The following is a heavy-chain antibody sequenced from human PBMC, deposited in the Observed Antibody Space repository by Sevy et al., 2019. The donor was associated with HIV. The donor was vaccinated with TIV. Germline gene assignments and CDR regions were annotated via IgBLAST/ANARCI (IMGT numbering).Heavy chain of an antibody. Sequence: GGSLRLSCAASGFTFSGYGMHWVRQAPGKGLEWVTVIWYDGSHKYYVDSVKGRFTISRDNSKNTLYLQMNSLRAGDTAVYYCAKNRRWGDSGTYYYDFDYWGQGTLVTVSS. CDR1: GFTFSGYG. CDR2: IWYDGSHK. D-gene: IGHD3-22*01. CDR3: AKNRRWGDSGTYYYDFDY. V-gene: IGHV3-33*06. J-gene: IGHJ4*02.